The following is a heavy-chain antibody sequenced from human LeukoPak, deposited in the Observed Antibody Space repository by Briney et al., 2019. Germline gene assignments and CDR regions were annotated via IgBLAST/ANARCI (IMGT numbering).Heavy chain of an antibody. D-gene: IGHD1-14*01. Sequence: PGGSLRLSCAASGFTFSSYSMNWVRQAPGKGLEWVSYISSSSRTIYYADSVKGRFTISRDNAKNSLYLQVNSLRAEDTAVYYCARGPTGYYYYMDVWGKGTTVTVSS. CDR3: ARGPTGYYYYMDV. J-gene: IGHJ6*03. CDR1: GFTFSSYS. V-gene: IGHV3-48*04. CDR2: ISSSSRTI.